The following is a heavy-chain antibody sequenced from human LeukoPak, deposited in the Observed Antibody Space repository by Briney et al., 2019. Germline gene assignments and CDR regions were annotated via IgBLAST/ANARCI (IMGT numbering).Heavy chain of an antibody. J-gene: IGHJ4*02. CDR3: ATTVPAAYYFDY. Sequence: ASVKVSRKASGYTFTSYGNSWVRQAPGQGLEWMGWISAYNGNTNYAQKLQGRVTMTTDTSTSTAYMELRSLRSDDTAVYYCATTVPAAYYFDYWGQGTLVTVSS. CDR1: GYTFTSYG. V-gene: IGHV1-18*01. D-gene: IGHD2-2*01. CDR2: ISAYNGNT.